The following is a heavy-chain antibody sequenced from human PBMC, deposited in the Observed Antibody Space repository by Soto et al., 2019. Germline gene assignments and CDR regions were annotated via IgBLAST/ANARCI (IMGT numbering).Heavy chain of an antibody. CDR3: ARVPRIAAAGTPAYYYGMDV. Sequence: QVQLVQSGAEVKKPGASVKVFCKASGYTFTGYYMHWVRQAPGQGLEWMGWINPNSGGTNYAQKFQGWVTMTRDTSISTAYMELSRLRSDDTAVYYCARVPRIAAAGTPAYYYGMDVWGQGTTVTVSS. V-gene: IGHV1-2*04. CDR2: INPNSGGT. J-gene: IGHJ6*02. D-gene: IGHD6-13*01. CDR1: GYTFTGYY.